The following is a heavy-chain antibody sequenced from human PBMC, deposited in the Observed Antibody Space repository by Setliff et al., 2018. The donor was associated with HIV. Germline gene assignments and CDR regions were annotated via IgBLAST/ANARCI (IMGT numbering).Heavy chain of an antibody. J-gene: IGHJ4*02. D-gene: IGHD1-26*01. Sequence: SLRLSCAASGFTFNSYAMSWVRQAPGKGLEWVSAISGSGGSTYYADSVKGRFTISRDNSKNTLDLQRNSLRAEDTAVYYCAKGRHLLYYFDYWGQGTLVTVSS. V-gene: IGHV3-23*01. CDR3: AKGRHLLYYFDY. CDR2: ISGSGGST. CDR1: GFTFNSYA.